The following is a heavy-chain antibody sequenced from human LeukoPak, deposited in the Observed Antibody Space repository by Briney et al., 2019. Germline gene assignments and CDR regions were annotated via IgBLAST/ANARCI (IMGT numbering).Heavy chain of an antibody. CDR3: ARNDYYSNYYDYMDV. V-gene: IGHV4-38-2*02. CDR2: IYHSGST. J-gene: IGHJ6*03. Sequence: KPSETLSLTCTVYSYSISSVYYWGWIRQPPGKGLEWIGSIYHSGSTYYNPSLKSRVTISVDTSKNQFSLKLSSVTAADTAVYYCARNDYYSNYYDYMDVWGKGTTVTVSS. CDR1: SYSISSVYY. D-gene: IGHD3-22*01.